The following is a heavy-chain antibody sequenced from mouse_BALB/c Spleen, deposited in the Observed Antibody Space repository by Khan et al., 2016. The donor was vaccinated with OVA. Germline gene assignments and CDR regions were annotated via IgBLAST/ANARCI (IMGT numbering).Heavy chain of an antibody. D-gene: IGHD2-3*01. CDR2: ISTYSGST. J-gene: IGHJ2*01. Sequence: QVQLKESGPELVRPGVSVKISCKGSGYTFTDYAMYWVKQSHAKSLEWIGLISTYSGSTNYNQKFKGKVTMTVDKSSSAAYMELARLTSEDSAIYCSARPACDGYYDYWGQGTALTVSS. CDR3: ARPACDGYYDY. CDR1: GYTFTDYA. V-gene: IGHV1S137*01.